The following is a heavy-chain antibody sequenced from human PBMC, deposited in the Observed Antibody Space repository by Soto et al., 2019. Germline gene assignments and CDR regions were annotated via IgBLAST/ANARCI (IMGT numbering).Heavy chain of an antibody. CDR2: IFSNDEK. D-gene: IGHD1-26*01. Sequence: GSGPTLVNPTETLTLTCTVSGFSLSNARMGVSWIRQPPGKALEWLAHIFSNDEKSYSTSLKSRLTISKDTSKSQVVLTMTNMDPVDTATYYCARIRSGSSPGGYYYYGMDVWGQGTTVTVSS. CDR1: GFSLSNARMG. CDR3: ARIRSGSSPGGYYYYGMDV. V-gene: IGHV2-26*01. J-gene: IGHJ6*02.